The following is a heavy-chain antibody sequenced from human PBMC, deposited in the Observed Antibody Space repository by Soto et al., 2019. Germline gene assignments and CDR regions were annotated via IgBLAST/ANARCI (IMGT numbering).Heavy chain of an antibody. V-gene: IGHV1-46*01. J-gene: IGHJ5*02. Sequence: GASVKVSCKASGYTSTSYYMHCVRQAPGQGLEWMGIINPSGGSTSYAQKFQGRVTMTRDTSTSTVYMELSSLRSEDTAVYYCASDPEGHNWFDPWGQGTLVTVSS. CDR2: INPSGGST. CDR3: ASDPEGHNWFDP. CDR1: GYTSTSYY.